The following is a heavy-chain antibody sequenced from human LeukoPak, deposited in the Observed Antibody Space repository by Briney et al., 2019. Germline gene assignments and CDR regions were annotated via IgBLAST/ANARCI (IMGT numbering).Heavy chain of an antibody. D-gene: IGHD3-22*01. Sequence: GGSLRLSCAASGFTFSSYAMSWVRQAPGKGLEWVSAISGSGGYTYYADSVKGRFTISRDNSKNTLYLQMNSLRAEDTAVYYCAKEGEENYYDSSGYYVAWGQGTLVTVSS. CDR2: ISGSGGYT. J-gene: IGHJ5*02. CDR3: AKEGEENYYDSSGYYVA. V-gene: IGHV3-23*01. CDR1: GFTFSSYA.